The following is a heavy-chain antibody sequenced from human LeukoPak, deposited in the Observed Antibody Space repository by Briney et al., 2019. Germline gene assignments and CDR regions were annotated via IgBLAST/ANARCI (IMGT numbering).Heavy chain of an antibody. CDR2: IYYSGST. D-gene: IGHD3-3*01. V-gene: IGHV4-39*01. CDR3: ARVITIFGVVILMYFDY. Sequence: SETLSLTCTVSGGSISSSSYYWGWIRQPPGKGLEWIGRIYYSGSTYYNPSLKSRVTISVDTSKNQFSLKLSSVTAADTAVYYCARVITIFGVVILMYFDYWGQGTLVTVSS. CDR1: GGSISSSSYY. J-gene: IGHJ4*02.